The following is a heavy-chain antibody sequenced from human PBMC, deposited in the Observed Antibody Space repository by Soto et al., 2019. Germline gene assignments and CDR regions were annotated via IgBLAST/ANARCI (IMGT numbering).Heavy chain of an antibody. CDR3: ARTKCSGGSCYSWSIDY. CDR1: GGSITTGGYY. V-gene: IGHV4-31*03. Sequence: PSETLSLTCTVSGGSITTGGYYWSWIRQLPGKGLEWIGHRYYSESTYYNPSLKSRVSISLDTSKNKFSLKLSFVTAADTAMYYCARTKCSGGSCYSWSIDYWGQGTPVTVSS. J-gene: IGHJ4*02. CDR2: RYYSEST. D-gene: IGHD2-15*01.